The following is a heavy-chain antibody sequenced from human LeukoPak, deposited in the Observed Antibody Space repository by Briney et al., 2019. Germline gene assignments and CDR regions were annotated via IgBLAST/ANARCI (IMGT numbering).Heavy chain of an antibody. CDR1: GFTFSSYG. J-gene: IGHJ4*02. V-gene: IGHV3-33*01. CDR3: ARCSSTGCASSPLAGYLY. CDR2: IWYDGSNK. Sequence: PGRSLRLSCAASGFTFSSYGMHWVRQAPGKGLEWVAVIWYDGSNKYYADSVKGRFTISRDNSKNTLYLQMNSLRAEDTAVYYCARCSSTGCASSPLAGYLYWGQGTLVTVSS. D-gene: IGHD2-2*01.